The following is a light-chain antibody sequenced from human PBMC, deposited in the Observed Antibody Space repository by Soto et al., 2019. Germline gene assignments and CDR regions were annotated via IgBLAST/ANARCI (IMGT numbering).Light chain of an antibody. V-gene: IGLV1-47*01. CDR3: AAWDDSLSVGV. CDR1: SSNIGTNF. CDR2: RNN. Sequence: QSVLTQSPSASGTPGQRVTVSCSGSSSNIGTNFVFWYQQLPGTAPKVLIYRNNQRPSGVPDRFSGSKSGTSASLAISGLRSEDEADYYCAAWDDSLSVGVFGTGTKVTVL. J-gene: IGLJ1*01.